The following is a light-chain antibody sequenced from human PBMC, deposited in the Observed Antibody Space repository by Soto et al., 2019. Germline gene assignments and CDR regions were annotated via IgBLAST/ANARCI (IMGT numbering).Light chain of an antibody. CDR3: QQYGSSRT. J-gene: IGKJ1*01. V-gene: IGKV3-20*01. CDR1: QSVSSSY. Sequence: DIVLTQSPGTISLSPGERATRSSRASQSVSSSYLAWYQQKPGQAPRLLIYGASSRATGIPDRFSGSGSGTDFTLTISRLEPDDFAVYYRQQYGSSRTFGQGTKVDIK. CDR2: GAS.